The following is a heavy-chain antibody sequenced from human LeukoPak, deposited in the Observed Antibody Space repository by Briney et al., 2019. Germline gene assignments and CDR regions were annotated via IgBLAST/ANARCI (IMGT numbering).Heavy chain of an antibody. Sequence: PGRSLRLSCAASGFTFSSYAMHWVRQAPGKGLEWVAVISYDGSNKYYADSVKGRFTISRDNSKNTLYLQMNSLRAEDTAVYYFGRDIRLVIRPFDYWGRGTLVPVSS. CDR2: ISYDGSNK. D-gene: IGHD2/OR15-2a*01. CDR1: GFTFSSYA. CDR3: GRDIRLVIRPFDY. J-gene: IGHJ4*02. V-gene: IGHV3-30-3*01.